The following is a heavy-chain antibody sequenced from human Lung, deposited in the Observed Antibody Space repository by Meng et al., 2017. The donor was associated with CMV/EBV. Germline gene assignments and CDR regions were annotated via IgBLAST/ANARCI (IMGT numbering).Heavy chain of an antibody. D-gene: IGHD2-2*01. CDR2: IIPIFGTA. J-gene: IGHJ6*02. CDR1: GGTFSSYA. V-gene: IGHV1-69*05. CDR3: ARADIVVVPAASGGAYYYYGMNV. Sequence: XVKVSCXASGGTFSSYAISWVRQAPGQGLEWMGGIIPIFGTANYAQKFQGRVTITTDESTSTAYMELSSLRSEDTAVYYCARADIVVVPAASGGAYYYYGMNVWGQGTTVTFSS.